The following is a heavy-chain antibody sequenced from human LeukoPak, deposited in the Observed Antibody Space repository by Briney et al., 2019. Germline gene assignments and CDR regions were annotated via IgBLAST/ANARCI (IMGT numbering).Heavy chain of an antibody. Sequence: SETPSLTCVVSGGSISSGNWWGWVRQPPGKGLEWIGEIYHSGSTNYNPSLKCRVTISVDKSKNQFSLKLSSVTAADTAVYYCARMEGSVGTIDYWGQGTLVTVFS. J-gene: IGHJ4*02. D-gene: IGHD2-15*01. CDR1: GGSISSGNW. CDR2: IYHSGST. CDR3: ARMEGSVGTIDY. V-gene: IGHV4-4*02.